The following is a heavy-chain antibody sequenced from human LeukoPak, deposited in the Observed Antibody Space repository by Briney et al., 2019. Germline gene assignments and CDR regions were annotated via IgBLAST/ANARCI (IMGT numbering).Heavy chain of an antibody. CDR3: APRRVAADKGFDY. D-gene: IGHD6-19*01. CDR2: MNPNSGGT. Sequence: ASVKVSCKASGYTFTDYYMHWMRQAPGQGPEWMGWMNPNSGGTKYAQKFQGRVTMTRETSSPTAYMDLSSLRPDDTAVYYCAPRRVAADKGFDYWGQGTLVTVSS. CDR1: GYTFTDYY. J-gene: IGHJ4*02. V-gene: IGHV1-2*02.